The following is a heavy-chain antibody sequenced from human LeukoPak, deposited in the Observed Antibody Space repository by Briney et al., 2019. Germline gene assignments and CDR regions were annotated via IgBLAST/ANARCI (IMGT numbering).Heavy chain of an antibody. CDR1: GGSISSYY. CDR2: IYYSGST. V-gene: IGHV4-59*01. D-gene: IGHD6-13*01. J-gene: IGHJ6*02. CDR3: ARDLGSSWCPSYYYHGMDV. Sequence: SETLSLTCTVSGGSISSYYWSWIRQPPGKGLEWIGYIYYSGSTNYNPSLKSRVTISVDTSKNHFSLKLSSVTAADTAVYYRARDLGSSWCPSYYYHGMDVWGQGTTVTVSS.